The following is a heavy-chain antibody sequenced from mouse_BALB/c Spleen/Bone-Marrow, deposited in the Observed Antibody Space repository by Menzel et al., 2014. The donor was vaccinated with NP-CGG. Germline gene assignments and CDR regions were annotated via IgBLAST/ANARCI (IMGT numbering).Heavy chain of an antibody. CDR1: GYTFTDYN. Sequence: VQLQQSGPELVKPGASVKISCKASGYTFTDYNMHWVKQGHGKSLEWIGYIYPNNGGTGYNQKFKNKATLTEDNSSSTAYMELRSLTSEDSAVYYCARGIITLYYYTMDYWGQGTSVTVSS. J-gene: IGHJ4*01. CDR3: ARGIITLYYYTMDY. CDR2: IYPNNGGT. D-gene: IGHD1-2*01. V-gene: IGHV1S29*02.